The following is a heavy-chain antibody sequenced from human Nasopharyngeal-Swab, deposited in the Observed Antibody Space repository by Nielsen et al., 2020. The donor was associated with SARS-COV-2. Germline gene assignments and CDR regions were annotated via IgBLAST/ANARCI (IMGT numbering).Heavy chain of an antibody. CDR1: GFTFSSYG. J-gene: IGHJ4*02. V-gene: IGHV3-33*01. Sequence: GESLKISCAASGFTFSSYGMHWVRQAPGKGLEGVAVIWYDGSNKYYADSVKGRFTISRDNSKNTLYLQMNSLRAEDTAVYYCARDSLGPDYYDSSGYSDYWGQGTLVTVSS. CDR3: ARDSLGPDYYDSSGYSDY. D-gene: IGHD3-22*01. CDR2: IWYDGSNK.